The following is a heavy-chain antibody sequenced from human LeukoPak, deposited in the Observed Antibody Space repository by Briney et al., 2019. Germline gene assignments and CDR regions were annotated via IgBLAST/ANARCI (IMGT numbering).Heavy chain of an antibody. V-gene: IGHV4-4*09. CDR3: ANDIRNVHYYMDV. J-gene: IGHJ6*03. Sequence: SETLSLTCSVSGGSFGSKYWSWIRQPPGKGLEWIGYIYTSGSTNFNPSLRSRVAMSIDTSKNQFSLKVYSVTAADSAIYYFANDIRNVHYYMDVWGKGTTLIVSS. D-gene: IGHD1-1*01. CDR1: GGSFGSKY. CDR2: IYTSGST.